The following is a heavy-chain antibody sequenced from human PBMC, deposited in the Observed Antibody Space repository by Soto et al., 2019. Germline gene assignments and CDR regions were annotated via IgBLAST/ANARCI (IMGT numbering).Heavy chain of an antibody. CDR3: ARDLYRVDY. Sequence: QVQLVESGGGVVQPGRSLRLSCVASGFTFSSYGMHWVRQAPGKRLEWVAVIWYDGSKTYYADSVNGRFTISRDNSKNMVYLQMNSLRAEDTAVYYCARDLYRVDYWGQGTLVTVSS. CDR2: IWYDGSKT. V-gene: IGHV3-33*01. D-gene: IGHD1-1*01. J-gene: IGHJ4*02. CDR1: GFTFSSYG.